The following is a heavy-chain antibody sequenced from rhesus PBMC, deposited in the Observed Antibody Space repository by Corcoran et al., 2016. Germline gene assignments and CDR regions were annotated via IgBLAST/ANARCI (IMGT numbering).Heavy chain of an antibody. CDR3: ARDVWIGGY. J-gene: IGHJ4*01. CDR2: SEGEGGTT. CDR1: GASISSNY. D-gene: IGHD6-37*01. Sequence: QVQLQESGPGLVKPSETLPLTCAASGASISSNYRSWIRQAPGKGREWSGLSEGEGGTTNYNPSRGSRLTISIATSKTQFSLKLRSVTAADTAVYYCARDVWIGGYWGQGVLVTVSS. V-gene: IGHV4S2*01.